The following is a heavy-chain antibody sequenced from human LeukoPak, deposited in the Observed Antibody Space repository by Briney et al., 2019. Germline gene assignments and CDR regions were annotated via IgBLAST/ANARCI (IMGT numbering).Heavy chain of an antibody. D-gene: IGHD3-10*01. J-gene: IGHJ4*02. V-gene: IGHV3-21*04. Sequence: GGSLRLSCAASGFTFSSYSMNWVRQAPGKGLEWVSSISSSSYIYYADSVKGRFTISRDNAKNSLYLQMNSLRAEDTAVYYCAKATYYYGSGSYYDYWGQGTLVTVSS. CDR2: ISSSSYI. CDR3: AKATYYYGSGSYYDY. CDR1: GFTFSSYS.